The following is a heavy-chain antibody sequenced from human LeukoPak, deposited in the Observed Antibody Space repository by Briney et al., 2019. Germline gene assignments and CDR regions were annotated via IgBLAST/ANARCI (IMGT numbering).Heavy chain of an antibody. V-gene: IGHV3-48*03. CDR2: ISASGTIT. CDR3: ARNGGIRLLSDAFDI. J-gene: IGHJ3*02. D-gene: IGHD3-16*01. CDR1: GFTFSSYE. Sequence: PGGSLRLSCAASGFTFSSYEMNWVRQAPGKGLEWISYISASGTITHYADSVKGRFTFSRDNARNSLYLQMNSLRAEDKAVYYCARNGGIRLLSDAFDIWGQGTMVTVSS.